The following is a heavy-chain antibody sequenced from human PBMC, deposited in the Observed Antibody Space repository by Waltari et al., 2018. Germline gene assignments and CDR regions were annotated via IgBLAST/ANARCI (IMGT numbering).Heavy chain of an antibody. CDR2: INHSGST. J-gene: IGHJ4*02. D-gene: IGHD5-12*01. CDR1: GGSFSGYY. V-gene: IGHV4-34*01. CDR3: AREGGDGYSGYDLDY. Sequence: QVQLQQWGAGLLKPSETLSLTCAVYGGSFSGYYWSWIRQPPGKGLEWIGEINHSGSTNYNPSLKSRVTISVDTSKNQFSLKLSSVTAADTAVYYCAREGGDGYSGYDLDYWGQGTLVTVSS.